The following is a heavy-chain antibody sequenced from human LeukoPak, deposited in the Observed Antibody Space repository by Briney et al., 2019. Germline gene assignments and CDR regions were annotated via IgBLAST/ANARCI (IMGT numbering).Heavy chain of an antibody. D-gene: IGHD3-9*01. Sequence: GGSLRLSCAASGFTFDDYAMHWVRQAPGKGLEWVSLISGDGGSTSYADSVKGRFNISRDNSKNSLYLQMNSLRTEDTALYYCAKVLEYYDILTGYYTVYFDYWGQGPLVTVSS. CDR2: ISGDGGST. V-gene: IGHV3-43*02. CDR1: GFTFDDYA. J-gene: IGHJ4*02. CDR3: AKVLEYYDILTGYYTVYFDY.